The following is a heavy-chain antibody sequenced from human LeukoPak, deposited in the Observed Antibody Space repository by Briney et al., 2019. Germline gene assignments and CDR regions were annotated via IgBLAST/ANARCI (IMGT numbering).Heavy chain of an antibody. CDR3: AKDHYDILTGYYPDAFDI. V-gene: IGHV3-11*01. CDR2: IGSSGSGTTI. J-gene: IGHJ3*02. Sequence: EGSLRLSCAASGFTFSDYYMSWIRQAPGKGLEWVSHIGSSGSGTTIYYADSVKGRFTISRDNAKNSLYLQLNSLRAEDTAVYYCAKDHYDILTGYYPDAFDIWGQGTMVTVSS. CDR1: GFTFSDYY. D-gene: IGHD3-9*01.